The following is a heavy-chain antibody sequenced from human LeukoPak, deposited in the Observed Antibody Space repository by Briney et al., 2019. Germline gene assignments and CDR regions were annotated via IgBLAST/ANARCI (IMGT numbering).Heavy chain of an antibody. V-gene: IGHV3-30*02. J-gene: IGHJ6*03. CDR1: GVTIGTYG. Sequence: GGSLRLSCVASGVTIGTYGLHWVRQAPGKGLEWVAFIRFDGGDKYYADSVKGRFTVSRDNSKNTLYLQMNSLRIEDTAMYYCAKVLPLTFYYMDVWGKGTTVTVSS. CDR2: IRFDGGDK. D-gene: IGHD4/OR15-4a*01. CDR3: AKVLPLTFYYMDV.